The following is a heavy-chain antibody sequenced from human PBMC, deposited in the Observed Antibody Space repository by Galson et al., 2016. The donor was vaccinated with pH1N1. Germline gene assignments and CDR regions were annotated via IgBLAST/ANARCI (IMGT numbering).Heavy chain of an antibody. Sequence: SVKVSCKASGGTFGSYSINWVRQAPGQGLEWMGGIIPIFNTAKYAQNFQGRVTITADESTTTAYMELNSLRAEDTAVYYCARGGGYYESSRTGYYYGMDVWGQGTTVTVSS. CDR1: GGTFGSYS. J-gene: IGHJ6*02. V-gene: IGHV1-69*13. D-gene: IGHD3-22*01. CDR3: ARGGGYYESSRTGYYYGMDV. CDR2: IIPIFNTA.